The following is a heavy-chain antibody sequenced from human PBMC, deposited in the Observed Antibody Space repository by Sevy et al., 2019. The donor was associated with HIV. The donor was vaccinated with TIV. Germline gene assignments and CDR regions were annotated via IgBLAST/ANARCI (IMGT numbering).Heavy chain of an antibody. V-gene: IGHV4-59*01. CDR1: GGSISSYY. J-gene: IGHJ5*02. Sequence: SETLSLTCTVSGGSISSYYWSWIRQPPGKGLEWIGFIYYSGSTNSHPSPKSRVTISVDTSKNQFSLKLSSVTAADTAVYYCARYIVATNWFDPWGQGTLVTVSS. CDR3: ARYIVATNWFDP. D-gene: IGHD5-12*01. CDR2: IYYSGST.